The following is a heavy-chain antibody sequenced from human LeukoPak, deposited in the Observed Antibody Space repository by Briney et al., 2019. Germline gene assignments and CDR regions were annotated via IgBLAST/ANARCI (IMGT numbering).Heavy chain of an antibody. CDR2: VSASGRT. D-gene: IGHD3-22*01. CDR1: GGSITGDPHY. J-gene: IGHJ4*02. V-gene: IGHV4-61*09. CDR3: ARANYYDSTGCYHDY. Sequence: SETLSLTCTVSGGSITGDPHYWTWIRQSAGEGLEWLGHVSASGRTTYNPSLKSRVAISVDTSKKKFFLRLDSVTAADTAVYYCARANYYDSTGCYHDYWGQGTLATVSS.